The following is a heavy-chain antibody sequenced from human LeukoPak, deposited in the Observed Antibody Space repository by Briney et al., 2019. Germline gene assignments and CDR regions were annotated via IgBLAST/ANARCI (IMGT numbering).Heavy chain of an antibody. V-gene: IGHV4-59*12. CDR3: ARPGLRAFDI. CDR1: GGSISSYY. CDR2: IYYSGST. Sequence: PSETLSLTCTVSGGSISSYYWSWIRQPPGKGLEWIGYIYYSGSTNYNPSLKSRVTISVDTSKNQFSLKLSSVTTVDTAVYYCARPGLRAFDIWGQGTMVTVSS. J-gene: IGHJ3*02. D-gene: IGHD2-15*01.